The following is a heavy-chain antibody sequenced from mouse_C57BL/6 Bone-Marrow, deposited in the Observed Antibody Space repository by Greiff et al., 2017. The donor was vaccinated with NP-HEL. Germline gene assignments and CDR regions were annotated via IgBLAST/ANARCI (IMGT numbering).Heavy chain of an antibody. D-gene: IGHD2-4*01. Sequence: VQLQQSGPELVKPGASVKISCKASGYTFTDYYMNWVKQSHGKSLEWIGDSNPNNGGTSYNQKFKGKATLTVDKSSSTAYMELRSLTSEDSAVYYCARSPYYDYPYYYAMDYWGQGTSVTVSS. CDR3: ARSPYYDYPYYYAMDY. CDR1: GYTFTDYY. J-gene: IGHJ4*01. V-gene: IGHV1-26*01. CDR2: SNPNNGGT.